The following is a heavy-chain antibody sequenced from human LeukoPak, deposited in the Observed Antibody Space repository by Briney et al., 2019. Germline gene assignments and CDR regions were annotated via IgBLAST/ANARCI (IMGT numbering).Heavy chain of an antibody. D-gene: IGHD3-22*01. V-gene: IGHV3-66*01. CDR2: IFSGGST. Sequence: GGSLRLSCAASGVNVSSNYMSWVRQAPGKGLEWVSVIFSGGSTYYVDSVKGRFTISRDNAKNSLYLQMNSLRAEDTAVYYCARAYDYYDSSGYPDHWGQGTLVTVSS. CDR1: GVNVSSNY. J-gene: IGHJ4*02. CDR3: ARAYDYYDSSGYPDH.